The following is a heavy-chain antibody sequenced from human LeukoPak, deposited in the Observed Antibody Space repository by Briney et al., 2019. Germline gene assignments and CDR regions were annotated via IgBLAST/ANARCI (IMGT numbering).Heavy chain of an antibody. Sequence: GESLKISCKGSGYSFTSYWISWVRQMSGKGLECMGIIYPGDSHTTYSPSFQGQVTISADKSISTAYLQWSSLKASDTAMYYCARLLYGDHDAFDIWGQGTMVTVSS. J-gene: IGHJ3*02. V-gene: IGHV5-51*01. CDR3: ARLLYGDHDAFDI. CDR1: GYSFTSYW. CDR2: IYPGDSHT. D-gene: IGHD4-17*01.